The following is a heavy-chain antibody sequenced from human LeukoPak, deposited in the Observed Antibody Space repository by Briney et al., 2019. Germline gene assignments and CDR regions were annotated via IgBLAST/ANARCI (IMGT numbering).Heavy chain of an antibody. CDR1: GLTVSSNY. CDR3: AKMYGSGSYYDFDY. J-gene: IGHJ4*02. Sequence: GGSLRLSCAASGLTVSSNYMSWVRQAPGRGLEWVSVIYAGGRTYYADSVKGRFTISRDNSKNTLYLQMNSLRAEDTAVYYCAKMYGSGSYYDFDYWGQGTLVTVSS. D-gene: IGHD3-10*01. V-gene: IGHV3-53*01. CDR2: IYAGGRT.